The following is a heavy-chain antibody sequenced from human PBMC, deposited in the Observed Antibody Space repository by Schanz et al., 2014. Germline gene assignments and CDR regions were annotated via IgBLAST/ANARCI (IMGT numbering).Heavy chain of an antibody. Sequence: QVQLLQFGGGVVQPGRSLRLSCAASGFTFSSYAMHWVRQAPGKGLEWVALISNDVSIKYYADSVKGRFTISRDNAKNSLYLQMNSLRAEDTAVYYCAREEGWGIAAAGPKHYYYGMDVWGQGTTVTVSS. J-gene: IGHJ6*02. CDR2: ISNDVSIK. D-gene: IGHD6-13*01. CDR1: GFTFSSYA. CDR3: AREEGWGIAAAGPKHYYYGMDV. V-gene: IGHV3-30-3*01.